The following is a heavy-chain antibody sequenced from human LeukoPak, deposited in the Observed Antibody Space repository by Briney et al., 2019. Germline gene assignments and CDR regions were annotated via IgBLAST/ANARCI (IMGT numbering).Heavy chain of an antibody. CDR2: ISYSGST. CDR3: ARDVTAAFDY. V-gene: IGHV4-39*07. CDR1: GDSISSSSYY. D-gene: IGHD6-13*01. Sequence: SETLSLTCTVSGDSISSSSYYWGWIRQPPGNGLEWIGSISYSGSTYYNPSLKSRVTISVDTSKNQFSLKLSSVTAADTAVYYCARDVTAAFDYWGQGTLVTVSS. J-gene: IGHJ4*02.